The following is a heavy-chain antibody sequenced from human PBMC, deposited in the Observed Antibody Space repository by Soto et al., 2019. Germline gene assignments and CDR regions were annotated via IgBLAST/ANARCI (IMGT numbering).Heavy chain of an antibody. J-gene: IGHJ4*02. D-gene: IGHD3-22*01. CDR3: ARGSPRYYYDTSAYRDS. CDR2: IQQDGSEK. CDR1: GFTFSSYW. V-gene: IGHV3-7*01. Sequence: EVQLVESGGGVVQPGGSLRLSCAASGFTFSSYWMSWVRQAPGKGLEWVANIQQDGSEKYYVDSVKGRFTISRDNAKNSLYLQMNSLRAEDTAVYYCARGSPRYYYDTSAYRDSWGQGTLVTVSS.